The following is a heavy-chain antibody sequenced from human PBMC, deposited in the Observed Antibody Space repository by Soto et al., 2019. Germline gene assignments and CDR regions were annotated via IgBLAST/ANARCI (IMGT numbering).Heavy chain of an antibody. J-gene: IGHJ4*02. V-gene: IGHV3-48*03. CDR3: ARGHAYDDNSGYYGY. Sequence: GGSLRLSCAASGFTFSSYEMNWVRQAPGKGLEWVSYISSSGSTIYYADSVKGRFTISRDNAKNSLYLQMNSLRAEDTAVYYCARGHAYDDNSGYYGYWGQGILVTVSS. D-gene: IGHD3-22*01. CDR2: ISSSGSTI. CDR1: GFTFSSYE.